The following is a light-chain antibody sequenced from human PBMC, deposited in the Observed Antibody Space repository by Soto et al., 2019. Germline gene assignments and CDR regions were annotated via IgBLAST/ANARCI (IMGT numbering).Light chain of an antibody. CDR3: QQYGSSPWT. Sequence: EIVLTQSPGTLSLSPGERATLSCRASQSVSSSYLAWYQQKPGQAPSLLIYGASSRATGVPARFSGSGSGTDFTLTISSLQREDFAIYYCQQYGSSPWTFGQGTKVEIK. CDR2: GAS. J-gene: IGKJ1*01. CDR1: QSVSSSY. V-gene: IGKV3-20*01.